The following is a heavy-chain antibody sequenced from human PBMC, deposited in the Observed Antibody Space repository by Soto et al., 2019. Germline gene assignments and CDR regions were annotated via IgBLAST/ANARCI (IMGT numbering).Heavy chain of an antibody. CDR2: VNPPFRTS. Sequence: QVQLVQSGAEVKKPGSSVKVSCKTSGVSFNNNGIGWVRQAPGHGLEWMGGVNPPFRTSNYARKFQGRISLTADASRGTVNMELSSLTSEDTAQYYCARVLYYGSGSYSPYGMDVWGQGTTVTVSS. V-gene: IGHV1-69*01. J-gene: IGHJ6*02. D-gene: IGHD3-10*01. CDR3: ARVLYYGSGSYSPYGMDV. CDR1: GVSFNNNG.